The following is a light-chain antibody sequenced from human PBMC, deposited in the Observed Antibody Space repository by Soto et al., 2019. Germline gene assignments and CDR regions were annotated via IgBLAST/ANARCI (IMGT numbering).Light chain of an antibody. CDR2: DAF. V-gene: IGKV3-11*01. J-gene: IGKJ4*01. CDR3: QQRSNWPLP. CDR1: QSVSSY. Sequence: EIVLTQSPVTLSLSPGERATLSCRASQSVSSYLAWYQQRPGQAPRLLIYDAFNRATGIPARFSGSGSGTAFTLTISSLEPEDFAVYYCQQRSNWPLPFGGGTQVEIK.